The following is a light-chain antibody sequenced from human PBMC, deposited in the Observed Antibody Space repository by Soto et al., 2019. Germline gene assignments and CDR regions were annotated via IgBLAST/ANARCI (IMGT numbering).Light chain of an antibody. V-gene: IGKV3-15*01. CDR2: GAS. CDR3: QQYSTSLT. CDR1: QSVGST. Sequence: EIFMTQSPATLSVSPGERVILSCRASQSVGSTLAWYQRKPGQAPRLLIRGASTRATGVPVRFSGSGSGTEFTLTISSLQSEDFAVYYCQQYSTSLTFGGGTTLEIK. J-gene: IGKJ4*02.